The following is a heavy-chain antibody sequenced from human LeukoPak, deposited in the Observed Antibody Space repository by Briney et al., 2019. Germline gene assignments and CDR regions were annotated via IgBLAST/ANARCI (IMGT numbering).Heavy chain of an antibody. CDR3: ARAIVGATFDY. D-gene: IGHD1-26*01. J-gene: IGHJ4*02. Sequence: SETLSLTCTVSGGSISSGDYYWSWIRQPPGKGLEWIGYIDYSGSTYYNPSLKSRVTISVDTSKNQCSLKLSSVPAADTAVYYCARAIVGATFDYWGQGTLVTVSS. CDR2: IDYSGST. CDR1: GGSISSGDYY. V-gene: IGHV4-30-4*08.